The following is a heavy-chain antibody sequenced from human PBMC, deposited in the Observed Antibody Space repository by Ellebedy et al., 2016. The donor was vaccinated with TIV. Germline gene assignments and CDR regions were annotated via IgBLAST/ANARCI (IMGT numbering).Heavy chain of an antibody. V-gene: IGHV3-33*01. Sequence: PGGSLRLSCAASGFTFTNYHMHWVRQAPDKGLEWVALIWSDGSLEYYADSVKGRFTLSRDSSENTVYLHMNSLRADDTAVYYCAREVGGGQGDMDVWGQGTTVTVSS. CDR1: GFTFTNYH. CDR2: IWSDGSLE. CDR3: AREVGGGQGDMDV. J-gene: IGHJ6*02. D-gene: IGHD1-26*01.